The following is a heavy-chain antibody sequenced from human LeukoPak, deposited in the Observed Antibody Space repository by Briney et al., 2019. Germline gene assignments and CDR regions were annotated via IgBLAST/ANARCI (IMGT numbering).Heavy chain of an antibody. Sequence: ASVKVSCKASGYTFTSYRISWVRQAPGQGLEWMGWINAYNGNTNYAQKLQGRVTMTTDTSTSTAYMELRSLRSDDTAVYYCARQESHFDWLLGNDVPFDYWGQGTLVTVSS. CDR3: ARQESHFDWLLGNDVPFDY. V-gene: IGHV1-18*01. CDR2: INAYNGNT. J-gene: IGHJ4*02. D-gene: IGHD3-9*01. CDR1: GYTFTSYR.